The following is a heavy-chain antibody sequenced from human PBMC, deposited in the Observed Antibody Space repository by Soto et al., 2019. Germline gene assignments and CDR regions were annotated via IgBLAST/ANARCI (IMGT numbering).Heavy chain of an antibody. CDR2: IIPIFGTA. D-gene: IGHD2-2*02. Sequence: QVQLVQSGAEVKKPGSSVKVSCKASGGTFSSYAISWVRQAPGQGLEWMGGIIPIFGTANYAQKFQGRVTITEDESKRTADMELSSLRSEDTAVYYCARVLYMAPYNWFDPWGQGTLVTVSS. V-gene: IGHV1-69*01. CDR1: GGTFSSYA. CDR3: ARVLYMAPYNWFDP. J-gene: IGHJ5*02.